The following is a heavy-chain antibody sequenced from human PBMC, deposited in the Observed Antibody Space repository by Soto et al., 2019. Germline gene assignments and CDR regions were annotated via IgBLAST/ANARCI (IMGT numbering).Heavy chain of an antibody. CDR1: GYTFPSYG. Sequence: ASVKVSCKASGYTFPSYGISWVRQAPGQGLEWMGWISAYNGNTNDAQRLQGRVTMTTETSTSTAYMELRSLRSDDTAVYYCARLWDLGVPAAGYYFYYYMDVWGKGTTVTVSS. CDR2: ISAYNGNT. CDR3: ARLWDLGVPAAGYYFYYYMDV. V-gene: IGHV1-18*01. J-gene: IGHJ6*03. D-gene: IGHD2-2*01.